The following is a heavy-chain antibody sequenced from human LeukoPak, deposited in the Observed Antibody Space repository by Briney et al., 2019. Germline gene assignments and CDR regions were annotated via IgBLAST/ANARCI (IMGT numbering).Heavy chain of an antibody. CDR3: ARTKLSYSRSFDY. Sequence: GESLKISCKGSGYSFTNYWIGWVLQMPGKGPEWMGIIYPGDSTTRYSPSFQGQVTISADKSISTAYLQWSSLKASDTAMYYCARTKLSYSRSFDYWGQGTLVTVSS. CDR2: IYPGDSTT. J-gene: IGHJ4*02. V-gene: IGHV5-51*01. CDR1: GYSFTNYW. D-gene: IGHD6-13*01.